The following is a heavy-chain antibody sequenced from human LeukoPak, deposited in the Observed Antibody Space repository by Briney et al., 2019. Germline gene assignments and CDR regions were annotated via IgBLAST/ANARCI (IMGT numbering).Heavy chain of an antibody. V-gene: IGHV3-23*01. J-gene: IGHJ4*02. CDR3: AKDRIKLSSGYEGAFDY. D-gene: IGHD3-22*01. CDR2: ISVSGGDT. Sequence: HPGGSLRLSCAASGFTFSSFAMSWVRQAPGKGLEWVSAISVSGGDTYYSDSVKGRFTISRDNSENTLYLQMNSLRAEDTAVYYCAKDRIKLSSGYEGAFDYWGQGTLVTVSS. CDR1: GFTFSSFA.